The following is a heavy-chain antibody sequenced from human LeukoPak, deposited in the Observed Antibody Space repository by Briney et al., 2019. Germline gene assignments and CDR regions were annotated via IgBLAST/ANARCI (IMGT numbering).Heavy chain of an antibody. J-gene: IGHJ1*01. V-gene: IGHV3-53*01. CDR3: ARRYSSGWDEYFQH. CDR1: GFSVGDNY. Sequence: GGSLRLSCAASGFSVGDNYMSWVRQAPGKGLEWVSVIYSSGEIYYIESVEGRFTISRDNSKNILYLQMNTLRAEDTAVYYCARRYSSGWDEYFQHWGQGTLVTVSS. CDR2: IYSSGEI. D-gene: IGHD6-19*01.